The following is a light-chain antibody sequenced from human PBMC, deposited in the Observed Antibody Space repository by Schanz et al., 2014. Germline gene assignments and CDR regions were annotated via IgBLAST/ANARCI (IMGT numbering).Light chain of an antibody. J-gene: IGLJ1*01. CDR2: EGN. V-gene: IGLV2-23*01. CDR1: SSDVGSYNL. Sequence: QSALTQPASVSGSPGQSITISCTGTSSDVGSYNLVSWYQQHPGKAPKVMIYEGNKRPSGVSNRFSGSKSGNTASLTISGLQAEDEGDYYCCSYAGSSTSLVFGTGTKLTVL. CDR3: CSYAGSSTSLV.